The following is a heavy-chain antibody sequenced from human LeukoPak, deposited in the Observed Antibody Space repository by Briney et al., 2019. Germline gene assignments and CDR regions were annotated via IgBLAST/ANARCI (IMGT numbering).Heavy chain of an antibody. CDR2: IRSKAYGGTT. D-gene: IGHD6-13*01. CDR3: AKEEGYSSSWYPTDSLPEWELLN. Sequence: QPGGSLRLSCTASGFTFGDYAMSWFRQAPGKGLEWVGFIRSKAYGGTTEYAASVKGRFTISRDDSKSIAYLQMNSLKTEDTAVYYCAKEEGYSSSWYPTDSLPEWELLNWGQGTLVTVSS. V-gene: IGHV3-49*03. J-gene: IGHJ4*02. CDR1: GFTFGDYA.